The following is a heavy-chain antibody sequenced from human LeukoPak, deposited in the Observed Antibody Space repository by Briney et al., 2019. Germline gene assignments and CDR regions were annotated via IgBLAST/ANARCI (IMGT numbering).Heavy chain of an antibody. CDR2: IIPIFGTA. CDR1: GGTFSSYA. Sequence: SVKVSCKASGGTFSSYAISWVRQAPGQGLEWMGGIIPIFGTASYAQKFQGRVTITADESTSTAYMELSSLRSEDTAVYYCARDGVADVDTAMVTRAFDIWGQGTMVTVSS. D-gene: IGHD5-18*01. J-gene: IGHJ3*02. V-gene: IGHV1-69*13. CDR3: ARDGVADVDTAMVTRAFDI.